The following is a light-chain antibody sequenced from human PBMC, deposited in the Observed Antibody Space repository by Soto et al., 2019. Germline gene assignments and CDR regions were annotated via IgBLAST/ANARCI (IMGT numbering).Light chain of an antibody. J-gene: IGKJ5*01. CDR1: QSVSSNY. Sequence: ESVLTQSPGTLSLSPGERATLSCRASQSVSSNYLAWYQQKPGQAPRLLIYGASTRATDIPARFSGSGSGTDFTLTISSLEPEDFAVYYCQQRSNWAFGQGTRLEIK. CDR3: QQRSNWA. V-gene: IGKV3D-20*02. CDR2: GAS.